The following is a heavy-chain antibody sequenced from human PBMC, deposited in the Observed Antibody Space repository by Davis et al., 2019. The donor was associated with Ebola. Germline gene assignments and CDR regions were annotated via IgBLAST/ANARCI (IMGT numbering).Heavy chain of an antibody. CDR2: ISWNTGSK. D-gene: IGHD3-22*01. CDR1: GFPFDDYA. CDR3: AESGFSTAYYVNSAPLDI. Sequence: SLKISCAASGFPFDDYAMHWVRQAPGKGLEWVSGISWNTGSKAYADSVKGRFTISRDNSKNSLYLQLNSLTDEDTAVYFCAESGFSTAYYVNSAPLDIWGQGTMVTVSS. V-gene: IGHV3-9*01. J-gene: IGHJ3*02.